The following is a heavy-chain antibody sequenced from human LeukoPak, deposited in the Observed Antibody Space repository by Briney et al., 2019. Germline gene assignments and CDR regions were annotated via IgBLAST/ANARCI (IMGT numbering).Heavy chain of an antibody. CDR1: GDSITNTNW. CDR2: IDHRGNT. V-gene: IGHV4-4*02. CDR3: ASPCTNGVCYTDY. Sequence: SETLSLTCAVSGDSITNTNWWNWVRQPPGKGLEWIAEIDHRGNTNYNPSLKSRVTISADKSKNQFSLKLNSVTAADTAVYYCASPCTNGVCYTDYWGQGTLVTVSS. J-gene: IGHJ4*02. D-gene: IGHD2-8*01.